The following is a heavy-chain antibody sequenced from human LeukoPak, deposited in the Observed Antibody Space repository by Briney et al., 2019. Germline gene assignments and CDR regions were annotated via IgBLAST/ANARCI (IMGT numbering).Heavy chain of an antibody. CDR1: GGSIRSYY. D-gene: IGHD1-26*01. J-gene: IGHJ1*01. CDR3: AGSGSYTEYFQL. CDR2: IYTSGST. Sequence: SETLSLTCTVSGGSIRSYYWSWIRQPAGKGLEWIGRIYTSGSTKYNPSLKSRVTMSVDTSKNQFSLKLSSVTAADTAVYYCAGSGSYTEYFQLWGQGTLVTVSS. V-gene: IGHV4-4*07.